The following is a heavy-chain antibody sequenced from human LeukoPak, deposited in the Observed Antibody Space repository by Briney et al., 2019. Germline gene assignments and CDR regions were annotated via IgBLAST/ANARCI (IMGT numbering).Heavy chain of an antibody. V-gene: IGHV4-39*07. J-gene: IGHJ4*02. Sequence: PSETLSLTCSVSGGSISSSSYYWGWIRQPPGKGLEWIGSIYYSGSTYYNPSLKSRVTISVDTSKNQFSLKLSSVTAADTAVYYCARATSGWYPYYFDYWGQGTLVTVSS. D-gene: IGHD6-19*01. CDR1: GGSISSSSYY. CDR3: ARATSGWYPYYFDY. CDR2: IYYSGST.